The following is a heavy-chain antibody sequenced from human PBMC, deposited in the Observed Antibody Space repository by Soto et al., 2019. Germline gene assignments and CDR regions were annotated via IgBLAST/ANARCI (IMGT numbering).Heavy chain of an antibody. V-gene: IGHV1-69*13. CDR1: GGTFSSYA. CDR3: ARVPIAYCGGDCYTFDY. CDR2: IIPIFGTA. Sequence: SVKVSCKASGGTFSSYAISWVRQAPGQGLEWMGGIIPIFGTANYAQKFQGRVTITADESTSTAYMELSSLRSEDTAVYYCARVPIAYCGGDCYTFDYWGQGTLVTVSS. J-gene: IGHJ4*02. D-gene: IGHD2-21*02.